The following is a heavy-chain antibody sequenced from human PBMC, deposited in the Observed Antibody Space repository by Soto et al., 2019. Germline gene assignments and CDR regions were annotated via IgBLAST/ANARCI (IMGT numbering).Heavy chain of an antibody. CDR3: ARDACENSYALNWFDP. Sequence: GGSLRLSCAASGFTFSSYGMHWVRQTPGKGLEWVAIISYDGSNKYYADSVKGRFTISSDNSKNTLYLQINSLRPEDTAVYYCARDACENSYALNWFDPWGHGTLVTVSS. J-gene: IGHJ5*02. V-gene: IGHV3-30*03. CDR1: GFTFSSYG. CDR2: ISYDGSNK. D-gene: IGHD5-18*01.